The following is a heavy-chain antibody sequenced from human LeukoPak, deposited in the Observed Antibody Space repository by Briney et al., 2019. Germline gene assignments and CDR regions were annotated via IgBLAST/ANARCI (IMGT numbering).Heavy chain of an antibody. D-gene: IGHD3-9*01. V-gene: IGHV3-30-3*02. J-gene: IGHJ4*02. CDR3: AKKHDLLTGRNFFDY. Sequence: GGSLRLSCAASGFTFSSYAMHWVRQAPGKGLEWVAVISYDGSNKYYADSVKGRLTISRDDSKNTLYLQMNSLRPEDTAIYYCAKKHDLLTGRNFFDYWGQGTLVTVSS. CDR1: GFTFSSYA. CDR2: ISYDGSNK.